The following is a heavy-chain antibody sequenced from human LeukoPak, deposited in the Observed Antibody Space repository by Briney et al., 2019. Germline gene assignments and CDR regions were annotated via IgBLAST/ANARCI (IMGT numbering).Heavy chain of an antibody. Sequence: SVKVSCKASGFTFTSSAMQWVRQARGQRLEWIGWIVVGSDNTNYAQEFQERVTITRDMSTSTVYMEPSSLRSEDTAVYYCAADLRGYSFGPYWYFDLWGRGTLVTVSS. CDR3: AADLRGYSFGPYWYFDL. V-gene: IGHV1-58*02. J-gene: IGHJ2*01. CDR1: GFTFTSSA. CDR2: IVVGSDNT. D-gene: IGHD5-18*01.